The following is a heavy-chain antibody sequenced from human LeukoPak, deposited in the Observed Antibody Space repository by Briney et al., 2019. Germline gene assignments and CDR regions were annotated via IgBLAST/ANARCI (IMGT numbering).Heavy chain of an antibody. Sequence: PSETLSLTCTVSGGSISSSSYYWGWIRQPPGKGLEWIGSIYYSGSTNYNPSLKSRVTISVDTSKNQFSLKLSSVTAADTAVYYCAAGSGYFVVWGQGTLVTVSS. CDR2: IYYSGST. CDR1: GGSISSSSYY. J-gene: IGHJ4*02. V-gene: IGHV4-39*07. CDR3: AAGSGYFVV. D-gene: IGHD3-22*01.